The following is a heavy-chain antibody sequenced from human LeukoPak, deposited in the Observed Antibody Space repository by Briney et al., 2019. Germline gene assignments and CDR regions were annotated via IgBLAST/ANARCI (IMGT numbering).Heavy chain of an antibody. D-gene: IGHD1-1*01. J-gene: IGHJ3*02. V-gene: IGHV3-33*01. CDR1: GFTFSSYG. CDR2: IWYDGSNK. Sequence: GGSLRLSCAASGFTFSSYGMHWVRQAPGKGLEWVAVIWYDGSNKYYADSVKGRFTISRDNSKNTLYLQMNSLRAEDTAVYYCASQGYNWNLRLSKNAFDIWGQGTMVTVSS. CDR3: ASQGYNWNLRLSKNAFDI.